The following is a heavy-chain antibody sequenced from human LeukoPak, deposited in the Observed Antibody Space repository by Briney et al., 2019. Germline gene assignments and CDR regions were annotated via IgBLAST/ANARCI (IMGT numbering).Heavy chain of an antibody. J-gene: IGHJ4*02. V-gene: IGHV3-20*04. CDR3: ARPRLRDYYFDY. Sequence: AGGSLRLSCTASGFTFGDYGMSWFRQAPGKGPEWVSGINWSGGSTGHADSVRGRFAISRDNAKNSLYLQMNSLRAEDTALYYCARPRLRDYYFDYWGQGTLVTVSS. CDR2: INWSGGST. CDR1: GFTFGDYG. D-gene: IGHD4-17*01.